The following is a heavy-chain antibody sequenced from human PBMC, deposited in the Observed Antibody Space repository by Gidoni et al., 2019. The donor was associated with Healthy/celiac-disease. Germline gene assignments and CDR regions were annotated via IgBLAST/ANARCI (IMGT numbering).Heavy chain of an antibody. CDR1: GFTFSSYS. J-gene: IGHJ6*02. CDR2: ISSSSSYI. V-gene: IGHV3-21*01. D-gene: IGHD3-16*01. CDR3: ARGGVTDYYYYGMDV. Sequence: EVQLVESGGGLVKPGGSLRLSCAASGFTFSSYSMNWVRQAPGKGLEWVSSISSSSSYIYYADSVKGRFTISRDNAKNSLYLQMNSLRAEDTAVYYCARGGVTDYYYYGMDVWGQGTTVTVSS.